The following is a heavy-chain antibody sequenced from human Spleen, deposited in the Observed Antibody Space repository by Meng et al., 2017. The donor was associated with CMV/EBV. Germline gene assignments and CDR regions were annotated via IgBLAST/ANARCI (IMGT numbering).Heavy chain of an antibody. D-gene: IGHD3-3*01. CDR2: ITASGGST. CDR3: AKSSYYDFKRGMDV. CDR1: GFTFSSHA. V-gene: IGHV3-23*01. Sequence: GESLKISCAASGFTFSSHAMSWVRQAPGKGLEWVSAITASGGSTYHADSVKGRFTISRDNSKKTLYLHMSRLRAEDMAVYYCAKSSYYDFKRGMDVWGQGTTVTVSS. J-gene: IGHJ6*02.